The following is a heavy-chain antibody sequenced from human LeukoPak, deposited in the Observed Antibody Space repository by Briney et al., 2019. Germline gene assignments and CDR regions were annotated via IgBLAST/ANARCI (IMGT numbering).Heavy chain of an antibody. Sequence: GGSLRLSCAASGFIFSSYSMNWVRQAPGKGLEWVSSISSSSSYIYYADSVKGRFTISSDNAKNSLYLQMNSLRAEDTAVYYCARALYDSSGYYFDYWGQGTLVTVSS. D-gene: IGHD3-22*01. J-gene: IGHJ4*02. CDR2: ISSSSSYI. CDR3: ARALYDSSGYYFDY. CDR1: GFIFSSYS. V-gene: IGHV3-21*01.